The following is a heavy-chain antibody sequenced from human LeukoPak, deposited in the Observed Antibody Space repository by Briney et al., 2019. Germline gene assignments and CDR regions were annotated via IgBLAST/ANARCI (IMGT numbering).Heavy chain of an antibody. CDR2: VDSDGSDT. J-gene: IGHJ3*01. CDR3: ARGGLGHGFDV. V-gene: IGHV3-74*01. CDR1: GFTFRTYW. Sequence: GGSLRLSCAASGFTFRTYWMHWVRQAPGKRLVWVSRVDSDGSDTIYADSVRGRFTVSRDNAKNTVFLQMNSLRVEDTAVYYCARGGLGHGFDVWGQGTMVTVSS. D-gene: IGHD3-16*01.